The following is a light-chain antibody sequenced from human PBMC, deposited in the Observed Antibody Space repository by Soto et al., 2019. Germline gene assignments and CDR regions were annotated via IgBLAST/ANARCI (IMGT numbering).Light chain of an antibody. Sequence: IVLTQSPGTLSLSPGERATLSCGASQSVSSYLAWYQQRRGQAPRLLIYAASSRATSIPDRFSGSGSGTDFTLTISRLEPEDFAVYFCQQYGNSPRTFGQGTKVDIK. CDR1: QSVSSY. CDR3: QQYGNSPRT. CDR2: AAS. V-gene: IGKV3-20*01. J-gene: IGKJ1*01.